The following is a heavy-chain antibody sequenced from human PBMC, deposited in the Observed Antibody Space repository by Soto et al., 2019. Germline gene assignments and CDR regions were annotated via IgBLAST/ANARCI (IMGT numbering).Heavy chain of an antibody. V-gene: IGHV3-30-3*02. CDR2: ISHDGNSK. CDR1: GFTFTSYA. J-gene: IGHJ3*02. Sequence: QVQLVESGGGVVQPGESLRLSCAASGFTFTSYAMHWVRQAPGKGLEWVAVISHDGNSKTYADSVKGRFTISRDNSKNTLYLQMSSLRVEDTAVYYCAKRLSIVVAATQDAFDIWGQGTMVTVSS. D-gene: IGHD2-15*01. CDR3: AKRLSIVVAATQDAFDI.